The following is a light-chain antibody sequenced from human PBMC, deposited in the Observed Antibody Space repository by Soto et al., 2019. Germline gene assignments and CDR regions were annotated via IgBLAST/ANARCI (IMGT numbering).Light chain of an antibody. CDR1: QSVSSN. Sequence: EIVMTQSPATLSVSPGERATLSCRASQSVSSNLAWYQQKPGQAPRLLIYGASTRATVIPARFSGSGSGTEFTLTISSLQSEDFAVYYCQQYYNWPPITFGQGTRLEIK. V-gene: IGKV3-15*01. J-gene: IGKJ5*01. CDR2: GAS. CDR3: QQYYNWPPIT.